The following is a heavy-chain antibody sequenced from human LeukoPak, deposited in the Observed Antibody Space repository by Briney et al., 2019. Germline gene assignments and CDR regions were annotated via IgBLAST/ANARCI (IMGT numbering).Heavy chain of an antibody. CDR2: IVPNLGID. D-gene: IGHD4-11*01. CDR3: ATYLPDYLSDPQFFQN. Sequence: ASVKVSCKTSGGTFSTDAFTWVRQAPGQGLEWMGRIVPNLGIDKYAQKFQGRVTITADKSTSTVYMELSSLTSEDTAVYYCATYLPDYLSDPQFFQNWGQGTLVTVSS. CDR1: GGTFSTDA. V-gene: IGHV1-69*04. J-gene: IGHJ1*01.